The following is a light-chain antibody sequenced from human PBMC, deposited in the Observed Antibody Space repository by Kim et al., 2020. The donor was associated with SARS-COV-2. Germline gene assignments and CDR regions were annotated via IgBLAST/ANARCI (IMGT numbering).Light chain of an antibody. Sequence: AFGQTVRITRQGDSLRFYYASWYQQKPGQAPMLIFYDKNNRPSGIPDRFSGSTSGSTASLTITGAQAEDEADYYCGSRDSDNHLGLFGGGTQLTVL. CDR2: DKN. CDR3: GSRDSDNHLGL. V-gene: IGLV3-19*01. CDR1: SLRFYY. J-gene: IGLJ2*01.